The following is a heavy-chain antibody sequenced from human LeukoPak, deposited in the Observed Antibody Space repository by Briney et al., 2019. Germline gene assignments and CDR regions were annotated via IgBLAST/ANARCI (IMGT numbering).Heavy chain of an antibody. CDR1: GYTFTGYY. Sequence: ASVKVSCKASGYTFTGYYMHWVRQAPGQGLEWVGWINPNSGGTNYAQKFQGRVTMTRDTSISTAYMELSRLRSDDTAVYYCARGAAGYYYYMDVWGKGTTVTVSS. CDR3: ARGAAGYYYYMDV. D-gene: IGHD6-25*01. CDR2: INPNSGGT. V-gene: IGHV1-2*02. J-gene: IGHJ6*03.